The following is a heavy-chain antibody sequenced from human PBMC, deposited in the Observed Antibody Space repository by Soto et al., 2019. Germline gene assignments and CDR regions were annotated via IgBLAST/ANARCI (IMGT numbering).Heavy chain of an antibody. CDR3: ARGRAYCGGDCYSSDLDY. D-gene: IGHD2-21*02. J-gene: IGHJ4*02. Sequence: SETLSLTCTVSGGSISSGDYYWSWIRQPPGKGLEWIGYIYCSGSTYYNPSLKSRVTISVDTSKNQFSLKLSSVTAADTAVYYCARGRAYCGGDCYSSDLDYWGQGTLVTVSS. CDR2: IYCSGST. CDR1: GGSISSGDYY. V-gene: IGHV4-30-4*01.